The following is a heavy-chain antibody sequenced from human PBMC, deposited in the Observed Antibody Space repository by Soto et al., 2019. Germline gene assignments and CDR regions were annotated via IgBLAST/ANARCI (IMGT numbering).Heavy chain of an antibody. CDR2: IIPIFGTA. J-gene: IGHJ6*02. Sequence: SVKVSCKASGGTFSSYAISWVRQAPGQGLEWMGGIIPIFGTANYAQKFQGRVTVTADESTSTAYMELSSLRSEDTAVYYCARVSEDFWSGSYYYYGMDVWGQGTTVTVSS. CDR1: GGTFSSYA. V-gene: IGHV1-69*13. CDR3: ARVSEDFWSGSYYYYGMDV. D-gene: IGHD3-3*01.